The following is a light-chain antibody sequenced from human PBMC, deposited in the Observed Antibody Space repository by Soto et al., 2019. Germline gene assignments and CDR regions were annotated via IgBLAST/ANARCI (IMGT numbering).Light chain of an antibody. Sequence: QSVLTQPPSASGTPGQRVTISCSGSSSNSGNNYVYWYRQLPGTAPKLLIYRNNQRPSGVPDRFSGSKSGTSASLAISGLRSEDEADYYCATWDDSVSGGVFGGGTKLTVL. CDR2: RNN. CDR3: ATWDDSVSGGV. CDR1: SSNSGNNY. V-gene: IGLV1-47*01. J-gene: IGLJ2*01.